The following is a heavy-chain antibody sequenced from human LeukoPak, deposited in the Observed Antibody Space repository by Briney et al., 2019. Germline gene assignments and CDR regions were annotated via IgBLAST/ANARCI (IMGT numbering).Heavy chain of an antibody. CDR3: ARDSPLRALIDGMDV. D-gene: IGHD3-16*01. V-gene: IGHV3-48*03. Sequence: GGPLRLSCAASGFTFSSYEMNWVRQAPGKGLEWVSYISSSGSTIYYADSVKGRFTISRDNAKNSLYLQMNSLRAEDTAVYYCARDSPLRALIDGMDVWGQGTTVTVSS. J-gene: IGHJ6*02. CDR2: ISSSGSTI. CDR1: GFTFSSYE.